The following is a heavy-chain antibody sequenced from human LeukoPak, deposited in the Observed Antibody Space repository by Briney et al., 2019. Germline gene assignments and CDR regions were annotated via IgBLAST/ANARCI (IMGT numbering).Heavy chain of an antibody. CDR3: ARGAIAVAGFFDY. CDR2: IIPILGIA. J-gene: IGHJ4*02. D-gene: IGHD6-19*01. Sequence: GASVKVSCKASGGTFSSYAISWVRQAPGQGLEWMGRIIPILGIANYAQKFQGRVTITADKSTSTAYMELSSLRSEDTAVYYCARGAIAVAGFFDYWGQGTLVTVSS. CDR1: GGTFSSYA. V-gene: IGHV1-69*04.